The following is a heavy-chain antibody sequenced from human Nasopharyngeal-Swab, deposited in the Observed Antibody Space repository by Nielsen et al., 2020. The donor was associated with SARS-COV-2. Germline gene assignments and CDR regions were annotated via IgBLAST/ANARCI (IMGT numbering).Heavy chain of an antibody. Sequence: SQTLSLTCAVYGGSFSGYYWSWIRQPPGKGLEWIGEINHSGSTNYNPSLKSRVTTSVDTSKNQFSLKLSSVTAEDTAVYYCASEYCSSTSCYPWGQGTLVTVSS. V-gene: IGHV4-34*01. CDR2: INHSGST. J-gene: IGHJ5*02. D-gene: IGHD2-2*01. CDR1: GGSFSGYY. CDR3: ASEYCSSTSCYP.